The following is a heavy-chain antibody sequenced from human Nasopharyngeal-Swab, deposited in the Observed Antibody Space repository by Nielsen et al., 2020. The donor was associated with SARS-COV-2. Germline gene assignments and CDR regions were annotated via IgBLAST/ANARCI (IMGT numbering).Heavy chain of an antibody. J-gene: IGHJ3*02. D-gene: IGHD2-2*01. CDR3: ARGRGYCSSTSCPPVAFDI. CDR2: ISSSGSTI. CDR1: GFTFSDYY. V-gene: IGHV3-11*01. Sequence: GESLKISCAASGFTFSDYYMNWIRQAPGKGLEWVSYISSSGSTIYYADSVKGRFTISRDNAKNSLYLQMNSLRAEDTAVYHCARGRGYCSSTSCPPVAFDIWGQGTKVTVPP.